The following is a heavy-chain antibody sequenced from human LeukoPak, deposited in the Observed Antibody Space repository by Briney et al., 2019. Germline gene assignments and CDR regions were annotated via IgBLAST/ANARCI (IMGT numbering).Heavy chain of an antibody. Sequence: GGSLRLSCAASGFTFNNYAMTWVRQAPGEGLQWVSSVISNGGSTYHADSVRGRFTISRDNSKNTLYLQMNSLRAEDTAVYYCAKILRNYYYDSSGPVDYWGQGTLVTVSS. CDR1: GFTFNNYA. CDR2: VISNGGST. J-gene: IGHJ4*02. V-gene: IGHV3-23*01. CDR3: AKILRNYYYDSSGPVDY. D-gene: IGHD3-22*01.